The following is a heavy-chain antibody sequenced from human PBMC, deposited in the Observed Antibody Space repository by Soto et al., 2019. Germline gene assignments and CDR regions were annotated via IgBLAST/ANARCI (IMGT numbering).Heavy chain of an antibody. D-gene: IGHD3-16*01. V-gene: IGHV3-33*01. CDR1: GFNFPDYA. CDR3: ARGGRISGGTRLDN. J-gene: IGHJ4*02. CDR2: IWCDGTNK. Sequence: QIQLVESGGGVFQPGRSLRLSCAASGFNFPDYAMHWVRQAPGKGLEWVSVIWCDGTNKYYVDSVKGRFTISRDNSNQTLILHMNRLRAEDTAVYYCARGGRISGGTRLDNWGQGILVTVSS.